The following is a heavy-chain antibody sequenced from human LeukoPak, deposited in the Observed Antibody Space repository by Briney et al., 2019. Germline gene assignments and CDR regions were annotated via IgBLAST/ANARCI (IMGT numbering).Heavy chain of an antibody. CDR3: ARARSQVVAATN. J-gene: IGHJ4*02. V-gene: IGHV4-39*07. CDR2: IYSSGAT. Sequence: SETLSLTCNVSGVSISTSVYYWGWIRQPPGKGLEWIGTIYSSGATFYNPSLESRVTISLGVITSVDTSKNQFSLRMRSVTAADTAIYYCARARSQVVAATNWGQGTLVTVSS. CDR1: GVSISTSVYY. D-gene: IGHD2-15*01.